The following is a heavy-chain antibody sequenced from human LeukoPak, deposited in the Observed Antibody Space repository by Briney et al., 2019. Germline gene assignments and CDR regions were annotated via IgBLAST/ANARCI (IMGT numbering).Heavy chain of an antibody. CDR2: IHPSGST. Sequence: SETLSLTCAVYGGSFSGYYWSWIRQPPGKGLEWIGEIHPSGSTTYNPSLESRVTLSVDTSKNQFSLKVTSVTAADTALYFCARGEDASKSGATWGQGTLVTVSS. CDR3: ARGEDASKSGAT. J-gene: IGHJ5*02. CDR1: GGSFSGYY. V-gene: IGHV4-34*01. D-gene: IGHD5-24*01.